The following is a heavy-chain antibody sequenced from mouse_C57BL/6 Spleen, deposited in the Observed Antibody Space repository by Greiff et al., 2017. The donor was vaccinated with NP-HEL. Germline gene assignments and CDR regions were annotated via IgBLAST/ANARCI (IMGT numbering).Heavy chain of an antibody. Sequence: VQLVESGAELARPGASVKLSCKASGYTFTSYGISWVKQRTGQGLEWIGEIYPRSGNTYYNEKFKGKATLTADKSSITAYMALRSLTSEDSAVYFCAREWLLLWGQGTLVTVSA. D-gene: IGHD2-3*01. V-gene: IGHV1-81*01. CDR2: IYPRSGNT. CDR3: AREWLLL. J-gene: IGHJ3*01. CDR1: GYTFTSYG.